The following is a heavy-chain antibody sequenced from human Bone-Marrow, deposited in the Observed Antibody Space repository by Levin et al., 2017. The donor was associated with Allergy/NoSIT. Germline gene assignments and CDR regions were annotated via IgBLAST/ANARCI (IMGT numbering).Heavy chain of an antibody. CDR1: GFTFSSFG. D-gene: IGHD5-18*01. J-gene: IGHJ4*02. CDR3: AKGRSNLYIFGYSLSV. Sequence: PGGSLRLSCAASGFTFSSFGMHWVRQVPGKWLEWVALISKDGADKNYADSVKGRFTISRDNSKNTVYLQMNSLRPEDTAVYYCAKGRSNLYIFGYSLSVWGQGALVTVSS. CDR2: ISKDGADK. V-gene: IGHV3-30*18.